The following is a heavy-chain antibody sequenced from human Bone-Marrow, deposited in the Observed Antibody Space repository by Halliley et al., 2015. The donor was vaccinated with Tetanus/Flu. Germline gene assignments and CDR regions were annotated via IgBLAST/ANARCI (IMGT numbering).Heavy chain of an antibody. CDR1: GGSLTNNG. Sequence: TLSLTCSVSGGSLTNNGWMWIRQPPGKGLEWIGDVSYSGDTTYNLSLKSRVSISTDMSENQLSLKLIAVTAADTAVYFCAREDCSAGSCTLDIWSRGTLVTVSS. V-gene: IGHV4-59*01. CDR2: VSYSGDT. D-gene: IGHD2-15*01. CDR3: AREDCSAGSCTLDI. J-gene: IGHJ4*02.